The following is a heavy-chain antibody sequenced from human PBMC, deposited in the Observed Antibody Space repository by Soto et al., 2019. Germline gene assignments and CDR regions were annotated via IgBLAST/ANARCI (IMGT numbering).Heavy chain of an antibody. V-gene: IGHV3-49*03. CDR2: IRSTEQCGTT. Sequence: EVRLVESGGGLIQPGRSLKLSCTSYGFPFGDYVMSWFRQAPVKGPEWLGLIRSTEQCGTTEYAAAVKGRFIISSNDSNIIADLEMSSLKNEYKAVYYCSRDWGIRSVTDTVPVDYWGQGTLGTVSS. CDR1: GFPFGDYV. J-gene: IGHJ4*02. CDR3: SRDWGIRSVTDTVPVDY. D-gene: IGHD3-16*01.